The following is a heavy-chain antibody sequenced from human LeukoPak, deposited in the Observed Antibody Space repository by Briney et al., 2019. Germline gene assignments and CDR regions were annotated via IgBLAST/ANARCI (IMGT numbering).Heavy chain of an antibody. Sequence: ASVKVSCKASGYTFTGYYMHWVRQAPGPGLEWGGWINPNSGGTNYAQKFQGRVTMTRDTSISTAYMELSRLRSDDTAVYYCARGAVAGTMQINWFDPWGQGTLVTVSS. CDR1: GYTFTGYY. J-gene: IGHJ5*02. CDR3: ARGAVAGTMQINWFDP. D-gene: IGHD6-19*01. CDR2: INPNSGGT. V-gene: IGHV1-2*02.